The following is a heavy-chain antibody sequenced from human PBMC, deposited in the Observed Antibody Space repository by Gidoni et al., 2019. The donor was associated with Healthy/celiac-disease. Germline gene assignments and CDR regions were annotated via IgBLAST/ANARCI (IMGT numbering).Heavy chain of an antibody. D-gene: IGHD3-3*01. Sequence: QVQLVQSGAEVKKPGASVKVSCKASGYTFTSYYMHWVRQAPGQGLEWMGIINPSGGSTSYAQKFQRRVTMTRDTSTSTVYMELSSLRSEDTAVYYCARVGTIFGLKNWFDPWGQGTLVTVS. CDR3: ARVGTIFGLKNWFDP. J-gene: IGHJ5*02. CDR1: GYTFTSYY. V-gene: IGHV1-46*03. CDR2: INPSGGST.